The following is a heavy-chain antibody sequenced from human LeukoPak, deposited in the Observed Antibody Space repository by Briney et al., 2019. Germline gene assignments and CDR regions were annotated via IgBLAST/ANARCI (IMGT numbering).Heavy chain of an antibody. CDR2: INPNSGGT. D-gene: IGHD5-18*01. J-gene: IGHJ4*02. CDR3: ARASIQLWLSFDY. V-gene: IGHV1-2*02. Sequence: SVKVSFKASXYTFTVYYMHWVRQAPGQGLEWMGWINPNSGGTNYAQKFQGRVTMTRDTSISTAYMELSRLRSDDTAVYYCARASIQLWLSFDYWGQGTLVTVSS. CDR1: XYTFTVYY.